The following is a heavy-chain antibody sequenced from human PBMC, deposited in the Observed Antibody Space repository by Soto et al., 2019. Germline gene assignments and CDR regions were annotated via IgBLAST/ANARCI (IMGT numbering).Heavy chain of an antibody. CDR3: ARATRNAVVITT. Sequence: SETLSLTCTVSGCSISSGDYYWSWVRQPPGKGLEWIGYIYYSGSTYYNPSLKSRVSLSVDTSKNQFSLKLSSVTAADTAVYYCARATRNAVVITTWGQGTLVTVSS. J-gene: IGHJ4*02. D-gene: IGHD3-22*01. CDR2: IYYSGST. V-gene: IGHV4-30-4*01. CDR1: GCSISSGDYY.